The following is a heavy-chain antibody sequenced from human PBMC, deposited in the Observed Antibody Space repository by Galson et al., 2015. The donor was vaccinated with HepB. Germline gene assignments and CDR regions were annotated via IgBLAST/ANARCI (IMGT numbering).Heavy chain of an antibody. CDR1: GFTFSSYS. J-gene: IGHJ4*02. CDR3: ARDYYYGSRSWDLDY. Sequence: SLRLSCEASGFTFSSYSMNWVRQAPGKGLEWVSSISSSSSYIYYADSVKGRFTISRDNAKNSLYLQMNSLRAEDTAVYYCARDYYYGSRSWDLDYWGQGTLVTVSS. CDR2: ISSSSSYI. V-gene: IGHV3-21*01. D-gene: IGHD3-10*01.